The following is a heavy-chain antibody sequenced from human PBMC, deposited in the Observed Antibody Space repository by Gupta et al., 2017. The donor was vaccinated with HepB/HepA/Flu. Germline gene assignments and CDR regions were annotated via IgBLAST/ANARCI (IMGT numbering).Heavy chain of an antibody. D-gene: IGHD6-6*01. Sequence: EVQLVESGGGLVQPGRSLSLPCAASGSSFHDYAMHWVRQAPGKGLEWVSGISWNSGSIDYADSVKGRFTISRDNAKNSLFLQMNSLRAEDTAFYYCAKDTYSDSSFYYCDSWGQGTLVTVSS. CDR2: ISWNSGSI. J-gene: IGHJ4*02. V-gene: IGHV3-9*01. CDR3: AKDTYSDSSFYYCDS. CDR1: GSSFHDYA.